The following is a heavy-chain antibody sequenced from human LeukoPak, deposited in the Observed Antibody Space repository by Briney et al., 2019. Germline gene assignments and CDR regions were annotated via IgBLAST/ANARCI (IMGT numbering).Heavy chain of an antibody. V-gene: IGHV5-51*01. Sequence: KDGESLKISCKGSGYSFTNYWIGWVRQIPGKGLELVGIIYSGDSDTRYSPSFQGQVTISADKSISTAYLQWSSLKASDTAMYYCARTYSNYVSYYYYYYMDVWGKGTTVTVSS. J-gene: IGHJ6*03. CDR1: GYSFTNYW. CDR2: IYSGDSDT. D-gene: IGHD4-11*01. CDR3: ARTYSNYVSYYYYYYMDV.